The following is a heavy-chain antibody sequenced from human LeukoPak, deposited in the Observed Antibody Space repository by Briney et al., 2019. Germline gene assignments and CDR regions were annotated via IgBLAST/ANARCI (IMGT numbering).Heavy chain of an antibody. CDR2: IKQDGSEK. J-gene: IGHJ5*02. D-gene: IGHD3-3*01. Sequence: GGSLRLSCAASGFTFSNYWMSWVRQAPGKGLEWVANIKQDGSEKYYVDSVKGRFTISRDNAKNSLYLQMNSLRAEDTAVYYCARDPVREWKIPGLTFDPWGQGTLVTVSS. V-gene: IGHV3-7*01. CDR1: GFTFSNYW. CDR3: ARDPVREWKIPGLTFDP.